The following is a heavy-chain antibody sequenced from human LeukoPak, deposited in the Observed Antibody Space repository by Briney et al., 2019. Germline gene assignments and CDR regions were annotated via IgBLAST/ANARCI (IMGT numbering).Heavy chain of an antibody. CDR2: IMPLFGTA. V-gene: IGHV1-69*05. D-gene: IGHD4-17*01. CDR1: GGTFNNSA. CDR3: ARDVHGDYGSGWFDP. J-gene: IGHJ5*02. Sequence: ASVKVSCKTSGGTFNNSAISWVRQAPGQGLEWLGGIMPLFGTAGYAQKFQGRVTITKDESTRTVYLDLTSLTSDDTAVYYCARDVHGDYGSGWFDPWGQGTLVSVSS.